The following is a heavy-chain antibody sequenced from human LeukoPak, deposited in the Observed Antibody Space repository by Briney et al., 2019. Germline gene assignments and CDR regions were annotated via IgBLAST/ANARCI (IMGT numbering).Heavy chain of an antibody. CDR1: GYTFTSYA. Sequence: ASVKVSCKASGYTFTSYAMHWVRQAPGQRLEWMGWINAGNGNTKYSQKFQGRVTLTRDTSTSTVYMELSSLRSEDTAVYYCARDYHGSGSLTTFDYWGQGTLVTISS. J-gene: IGHJ4*02. V-gene: IGHV1-3*01. CDR3: ARDYHGSGSLTTFDY. D-gene: IGHD3-10*01. CDR2: INAGNGNT.